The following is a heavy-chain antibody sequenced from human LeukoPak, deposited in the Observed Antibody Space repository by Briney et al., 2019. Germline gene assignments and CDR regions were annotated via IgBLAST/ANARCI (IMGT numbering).Heavy chain of an antibody. J-gene: IGHJ4*02. V-gene: IGHV3-74*01. CDR2: INSDGSST. CDR1: GFTFSSYW. D-gene: IGHD2-15*01. CDR3: ARRYCSGGSCYHDY. Sequence: PGGSLRLSCAASGFTFSSYWMHWVRQAPGKGLVWVSRINSDGSSTSYADSVRGRFTISRDNAKNTLYLQMNSLRAEDTAVYYCARRYCSGGSCYHDYWGQGTLVTVSS.